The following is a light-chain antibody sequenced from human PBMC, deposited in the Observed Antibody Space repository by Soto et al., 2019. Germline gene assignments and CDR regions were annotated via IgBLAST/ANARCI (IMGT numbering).Light chain of an antibody. CDR2: DVS. Sequence: QSALTQPRSVSGSPGQSVTISCTGTSSDVGGYNYVSWYQQHPGKAPKLMIYDVSKRPSGVPDRFSGSKSGNTASLTISGLQAEDEADYYCCSYAGSFHVVCGGGTKLTVL. CDR1: SSDVGGYNY. CDR3: CSYAGSFHVV. J-gene: IGLJ2*01. V-gene: IGLV2-11*01.